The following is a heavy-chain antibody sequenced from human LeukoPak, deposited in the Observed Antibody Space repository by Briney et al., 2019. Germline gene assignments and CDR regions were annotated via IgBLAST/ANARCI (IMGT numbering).Heavy chain of an antibody. D-gene: IGHD3-22*01. J-gene: IGHJ1*01. CDR2: ISGSGGST. CDR3: ATYSSLNRREFQY. Sequence: PGGSLRLSCAASGLTFSSYAMSWVRQAPGKGLEWVSAISGSGGSTYYADSVKGRFTISRDNSKNTLYLQMNSLRAEDTAVYYCATYSSLNRREFQYWGQGTLLTVSS. V-gene: IGHV3-23*01. CDR1: GLTFSSYA.